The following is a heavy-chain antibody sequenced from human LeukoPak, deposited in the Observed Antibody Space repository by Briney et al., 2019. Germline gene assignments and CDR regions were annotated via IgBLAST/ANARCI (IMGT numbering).Heavy chain of an antibody. Sequence: VGSLRLSCAASGFTFSSYSMNWVRQAPGKGLEWVSSISSSSSYIYYADSVKGRFTISRDNAKNSLYLQMNSLRAEDTAVYYCARDDYGDYMADYWGQGTLVTVSS. CDR3: ARDDYGDYMADY. J-gene: IGHJ4*02. CDR2: ISSSSSYI. CDR1: GFTFSSYS. V-gene: IGHV3-21*01. D-gene: IGHD4-17*01.